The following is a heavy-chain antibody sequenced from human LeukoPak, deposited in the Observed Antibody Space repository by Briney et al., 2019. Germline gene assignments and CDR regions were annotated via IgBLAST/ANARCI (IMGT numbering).Heavy chain of an antibody. Sequence: SETLSLTCTVSGGSISSGGYYWSWIRQHPGKGLEWIGYIYYSGSTYYNPSLKSRVTISVDTSKNQFSLKLSSVTAADTAVYYYARGHYYDSGDAFDIWGQGTMVTVSS. CDR3: ARGHYYDSGDAFDI. J-gene: IGHJ3*02. V-gene: IGHV4-31*03. CDR2: IYYSGST. D-gene: IGHD3-22*01. CDR1: GGSISSGGYY.